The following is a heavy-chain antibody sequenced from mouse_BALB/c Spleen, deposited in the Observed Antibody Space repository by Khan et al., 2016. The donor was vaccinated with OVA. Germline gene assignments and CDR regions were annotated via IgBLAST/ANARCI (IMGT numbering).Heavy chain of an antibody. Sequence: VQLQEPGPDLVKPGASVKMSCKASGYTFSDYVVSWVKLKSGQGLEWIGEIYPGSGTTYYNENSKGKATLTADKSSNTAYLHLSSLTSEDSAVYFSARSYDGCLFAYWGQGTPVTVS. D-gene: IGHD1-1*01. CDR2: IYPGSGTT. CDR3: ARSYDGCLFAY. V-gene: IGHV1-77*01. J-gene: IGHJ3*01. CDR1: GYTFSDYV.